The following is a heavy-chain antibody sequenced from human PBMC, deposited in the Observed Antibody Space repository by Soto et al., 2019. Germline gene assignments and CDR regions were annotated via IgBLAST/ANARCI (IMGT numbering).Heavy chain of an antibody. V-gene: IGHV1-18*01. J-gene: IGHJ5*02. CDR1: GYTFTSYG. CDR2: ISAYNGNT. D-gene: IGHD4-17*01. CDR3: ARDVRMPYGGPGWFDP. Sequence: GASLKLSCKASGYTFTSYGISWVRQAPGQGLEWMGWISAYNGNTNYAQKLQGRVTMTTDTSTSTAYMELRSLRSDDTAVYYCARDVRMPYGGPGWFDPWGQGTLVTVSS.